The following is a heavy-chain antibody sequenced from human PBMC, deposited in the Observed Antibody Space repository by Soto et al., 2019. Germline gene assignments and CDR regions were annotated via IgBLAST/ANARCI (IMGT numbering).Heavy chain of an antibody. Sequence: GGSLRLSCAASGFTFSSYGMHWVRQAPGKGLEWVAVIWYDGSNKYYADSVKGRFTISRDNSKNTLYLQMNSLRAEDTAVYYCARGLTIFGVAHYYYYGMDVWGQGTTVTVSS. D-gene: IGHD3-3*01. J-gene: IGHJ6*02. V-gene: IGHV3-33*01. CDR2: IWYDGSNK. CDR3: ARGLTIFGVAHYYYYGMDV. CDR1: GFTFSSYG.